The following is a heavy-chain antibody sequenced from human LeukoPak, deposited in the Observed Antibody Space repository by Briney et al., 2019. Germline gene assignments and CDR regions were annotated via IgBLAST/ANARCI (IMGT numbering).Heavy chain of an antibody. V-gene: IGHV4-34*01. D-gene: IGHD5-12*01. J-gene: IGHJ5*02. CDR3: ARGLRWHRVDP. Sequence: PGGSLRLSCAASGFTFSNAWMSWVRQPPGKGLEWIGEINHSGSTNYNPSLKSRVTISVDTSKNQFSLKLSSVTAADTAVYYCARGLRWHRVDPWGQGTLVTVSS. CDR2: INHSGST. CDR1: GFTFSNAW.